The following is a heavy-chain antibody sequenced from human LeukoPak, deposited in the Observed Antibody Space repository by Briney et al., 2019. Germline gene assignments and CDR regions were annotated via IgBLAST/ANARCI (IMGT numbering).Heavy chain of an antibody. CDR2: INHSGST. CDR1: GGSFSGYY. J-gene: IGHJ4*02. Sequence: SETLSLTCAVYGGSFSGYYWSWIRQPPGKGLEWIGEINHSGSTNHNPSLKSRVTISVDTSKNQFSLKLSSVTAADTAVYYCAREQPPVGTMVRGTIDYWGQGTLVTVSS. V-gene: IGHV4-34*01. D-gene: IGHD3-10*01. CDR3: AREQPPVGTMVRGTIDY.